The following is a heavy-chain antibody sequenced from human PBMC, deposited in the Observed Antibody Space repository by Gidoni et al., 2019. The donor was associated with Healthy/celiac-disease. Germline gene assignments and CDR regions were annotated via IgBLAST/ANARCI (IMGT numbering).Heavy chain of an antibody. D-gene: IGHD3-10*01. J-gene: IGHJ4*02. Sequence: QITLKESGPTLVKPTQTLTLTCTFSGFSLSTSGVGVGWIRQPPGKALEWLALIYWDDDKRYSPSLKSRLTITKATSKNQVVLTMTNMDPVDTATYYCAHTYGSGSHTPLNYWGQGTLVTVSS. CDR3: AHTYGSGSHTPLNY. CDR1: GFSLSTSGVG. CDR2: IYWDDDK. V-gene: IGHV2-5*02.